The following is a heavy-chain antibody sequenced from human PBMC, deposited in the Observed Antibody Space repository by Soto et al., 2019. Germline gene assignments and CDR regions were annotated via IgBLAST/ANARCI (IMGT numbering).Heavy chain of an antibody. D-gene: IGHD2-2*01. V-gene: IGHV3-33*08. Sequence: PGGSLRLSCAASGFTFSSYAMSWVRQAPGKGLEWVALIWFDGSDKYYTESVKGRFTISRDNSKSTLYLQMNSLRAEDTALYYCARLYCSATSCYSVGAFDIRGPGTMVTVSS. CDR2: IWFDGSDK. J-gene: IGHJ3*02. CDR3: ARLYCSATSCYSVGAFDI. CDR1: GFTFSSYA.